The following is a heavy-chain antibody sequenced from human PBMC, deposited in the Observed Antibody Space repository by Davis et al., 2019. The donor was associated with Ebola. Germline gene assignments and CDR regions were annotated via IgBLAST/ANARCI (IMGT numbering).Heavy chain of an antibody. J-gene: IGHJ4*02. CDR2: ISGSGGST. Sequence: GESLKISCAASGFTFSTYAMSWVRQAPGKGLEWVSAISGSGGSTYYADSVKGRFTISRDNSTNTLYLQMNSLRAEDTAVYYCATPLLRYFDWFSYWGQGTLVTVS. V-gene: IGHV3-23*01. CDR1: GFTFSTYA. D-gene: IGHD3-9*01. CDR3: ATPLLRYFDWFSY.